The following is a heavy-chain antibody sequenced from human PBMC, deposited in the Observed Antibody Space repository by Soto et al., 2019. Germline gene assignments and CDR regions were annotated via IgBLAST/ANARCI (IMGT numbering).Heavy chain of an antibody. CDR1: GCSFGSSA. CDR3: ATGVVWIGYFTVDS. V-gene: IGHV1-69*13. CDR2: FIPVYRTL. Sequence: ASVKVSCKASGCSFGSSAINWVRQTPGQGLEWLGGFIPVYRTLNYAQKFQGRVTITADESTGTAYMTLSSLASDDTAVYYCATGVVWIGYFTVDSWGQGTRVTVS. D-gene: IGHD3-3*01. J-gene: IGHJ4*02.